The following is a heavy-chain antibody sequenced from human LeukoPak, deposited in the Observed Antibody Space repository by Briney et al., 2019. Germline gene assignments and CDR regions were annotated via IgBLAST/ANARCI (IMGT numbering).Heavy chain of an antibody. CDR1: GFTFSSYG. Sequence: GGSLRLSCAASGFTFSSYGMHWVRQAPGKGLEWVTFIRYDGSNKYYAVSVKGRFTISRDNSKNTLDLQMNSLRGEDTAVYYCARGPSGYCSGGACYYKSHYVDVWGKGTTVTISS. J-gene: IGHJ6*03. CDR3: ARGPSGYCSGGACYYKSHYVDV. D-gene: IGHD2-15*01. V-gene: IGHV3-30*02. CDR2: IRYDGSNK.